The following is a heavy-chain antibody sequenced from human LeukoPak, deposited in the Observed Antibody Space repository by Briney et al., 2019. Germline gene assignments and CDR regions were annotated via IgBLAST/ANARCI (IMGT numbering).Heavy chain of an antibody. V-gene: IGHV3-11*04. Sequence: GGSLRLSCAASGFTFSDYYMSWIRQAPGKGLEWVSYISSSGSTIYYADSVKGRFNISRDNAKNSLYLQMNSLRATDTAVYYCARDDDSSGYYYLWGPGTLVTVSS. D-gene: IGHD3-22*01. CDR1: GFTFSDYY. CDR2: ISSSGSTI. J-gene: IGHJ4*02. CDR3: ARDDDSSGYYYL.